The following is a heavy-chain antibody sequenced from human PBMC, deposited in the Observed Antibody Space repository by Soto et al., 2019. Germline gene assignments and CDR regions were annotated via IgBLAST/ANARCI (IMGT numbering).Heavy chain of an antibody. Sequence: QVQLVQSGAEVKEPGASVKVSCKASGYILSSYNMHWVRQAPGQGLEWMGIINPSGGRTSYAQKFQDRVTMTRDTCTSTVYMELSSLRSEDTAVYYCARTYCGADCPRRDFDYWGQGTLVTVSS. CDR3: ARTYCGADCPRRDFDY. CDR1: GYILSSYN. J-gene: IGHJ4*02. D-gene: IGHD2-21*02. V-gene: IGHV1-46*01. CDR2: INPSGGRT.